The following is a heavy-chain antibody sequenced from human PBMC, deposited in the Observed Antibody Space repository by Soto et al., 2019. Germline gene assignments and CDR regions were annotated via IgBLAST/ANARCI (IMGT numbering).Heavy chain of an antibody. CDR1: GSSLSTNGVG. Sequence: QITLKESGPTLVKPTQTLTLTCSFSGSSLSTNGVGVAWIRQPPGKALEWLALIYWDDDRRYNPSLKSRLTSTXDXPKNHVVLTMTNMDPVDTATYYCAHRPSTAPGSFDYWGQGTLVTVSS. D-gene: IGHD1-1*01. V-gene: IGHV2-5*02. CDR2: IYWDDDR. J-gene: IGHJ4*02. CDR3: AHRPSTAPGSFDY.